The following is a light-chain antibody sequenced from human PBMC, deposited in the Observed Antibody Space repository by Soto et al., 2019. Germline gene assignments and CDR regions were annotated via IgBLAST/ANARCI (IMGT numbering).Light chain of an antibody. CDR3: SSYTTNSHVV. CDR2: EVS. CDR1: SSDVGVYNY. Sequence: QSALTQPASVSGSPGQSITISCTGTSSDVGVYNYVSWYQQHPGKAPKLIIYEVSNRPSGVSDRFSGSKSGNTASLTISGLQAEDEANYYCSSYTTNSHVVFGGGTKLTVL. J-gene: IGLJ2*01. V-gene: IGLV2-14*01.